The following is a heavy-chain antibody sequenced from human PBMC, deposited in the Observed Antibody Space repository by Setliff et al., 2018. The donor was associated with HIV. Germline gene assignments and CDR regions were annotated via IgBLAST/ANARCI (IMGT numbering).Heavy chain of an antibody. CDR2: IHSGGST. CDR1: GFTVSNDY. J-gene: IGHJ6*02. Sequence: GGSLRLSCAATGFTVSNDYMSWVRQAPGRGLKWVSVIHSGGSTYYADSVKGRFIISRDNSKNTLYLQMNSLRAEDTAVYYCARDPGRYNGMDVWGQGTTVTVSS. CDR3: ARDPGRYNGMDV. V-gene: IGHV3-66*01. D-gene: IGHD1-20*01.